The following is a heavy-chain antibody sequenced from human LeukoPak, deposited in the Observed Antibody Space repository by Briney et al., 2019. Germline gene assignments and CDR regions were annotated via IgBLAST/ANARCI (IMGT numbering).Heavy chain of an antibody. Sequence: GGSLRLSCAASGFTFSSYAMSWVRQAPGKGLEWVSAFSGSGGSTYYADSVKGRFTISRDNSKNTLYLQMNSLRAEDTAVYYCAKNHGDFWSGYYDYWGQGTLVTVSS. CDR2: FSGSGGST. V-gene: IGHV3-23*01. J-gene: IGHJ4*02. CDR3: AKNHGDFWSGYYDY. CDR1: GFTFSSYA. D-gene: IGHD3-3*01.